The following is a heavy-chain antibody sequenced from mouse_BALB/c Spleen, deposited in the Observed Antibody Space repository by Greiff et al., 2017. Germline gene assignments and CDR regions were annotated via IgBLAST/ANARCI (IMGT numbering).Heavy chain of an antibody. CDR2: IWGDGST. J-gene: IGHJ3*01. Sequence: QVKLMESGPGLVAPSQSLSITCTASGFSLTGYGVNWVRQPPGKGLEWLGMIWGDGSTDYNSALKSRLSISKDNSKSQVFLKMTSLQTDDTARYYCARDSSYGSSPWFAGWGQGTLVTVSA. D-gene: IGHD1-1*01. CDR1: GFSLTGYG. CDR3: ARDSSYGSSPWFAG. V-gene: IGHV2-6-7*01.